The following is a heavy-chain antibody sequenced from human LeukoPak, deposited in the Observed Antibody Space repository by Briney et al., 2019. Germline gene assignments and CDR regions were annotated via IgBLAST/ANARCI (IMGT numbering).Heavy chain of an antibody. CDR3: ARNKAITAFFGMDV. D-gene: IGHD2/OR15-2a*01. V-gene: IGHV3-30*03. CDR1: GFTFSDYA. Sequence: GTSLRLSCAASGFTFSDYAMHWVRQAPGKGLKWVAVIAYGGAYTHHADSLKGRFTISRDNSRDTLYLQINSLRPEDTALYYCARNKAITAFFGMDVWGQGTTIIVSS. CDR2: IAYGGAYT. J-gene: IGHJ6*02.